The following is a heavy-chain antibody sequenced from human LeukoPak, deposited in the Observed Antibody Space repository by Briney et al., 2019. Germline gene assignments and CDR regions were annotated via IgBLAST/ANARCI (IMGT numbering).Heavy chain of an antibody. Sequence: GGSLTLSCAASGFTFSIYAMSWVRQTPGKGLEGVSSISSSSSYIYYADSVKGRFTISRDNAKNSLYLQMNSLRAEDTAVYYCARAPYYYDSSGYQSYYYYYYMDVWGKGTTVTVSS. V-gene: IGHV3-21*01. D-gene: IGHD3-22*01. CDR2: ISSSSSYI. J-gene: IGHJ6*03. CDR3: ARAPYYYDSSGYQSYYYYYYMDV. CDR1: GFTFSIYA.